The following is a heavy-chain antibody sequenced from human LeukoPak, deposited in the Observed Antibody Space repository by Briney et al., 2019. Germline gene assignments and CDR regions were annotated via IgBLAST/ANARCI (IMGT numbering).Heavy chain of an antibody. V-gene: IGHV3-11*01. Sequence: KPGGSLRLSCAASGFTFNDYYMSWIRQAPGKGLEWLSYINIGGTNTHYADSVKGRFTISRDNAKKSLYLEMNNLRAEDTAVYYRATDGAGFDTWGQGVLVTVSS. CDR2: INIGGTNT. CDR3: ATDGAGFDT. J-gene: IGHJ5*02. CDR1: GFTFNDYY.